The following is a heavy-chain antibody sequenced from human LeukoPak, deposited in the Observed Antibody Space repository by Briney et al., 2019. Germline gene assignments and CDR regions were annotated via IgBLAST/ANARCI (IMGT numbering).Heavy chain of an antibody. J-gene: IGHJ4*02. Sequence: SETLSLTCTVSGGSISSSSYYWGWIRQPPGKGLEWIGSIYYSGSTDYNPSLKSQVTMSVDTSKSQSSLKVNSVTAADTAVYYCARRDRYSSGQFDHWGQGTLVTVSS. CDR1: GGSISSSSYY. V-gene: IGHV4-39*01. D-gene: IGHD5-18*01. CDR3: ARRDRYSSGQFDH. CDR2: IYYSGST.